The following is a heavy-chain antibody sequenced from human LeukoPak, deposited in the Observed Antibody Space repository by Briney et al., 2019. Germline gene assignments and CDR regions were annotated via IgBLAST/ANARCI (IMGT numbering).Heavy chain of an antibody. V-gene: IGHV4-4*07. Sequence: PSETLSLTCTVSGGSISSYYWSWIRQPAGKGLEWIGRTYTSGSTNYNPSLKSRVTMSVDTSKNQFSLKLSSVTAADTAVYYCARDLDCSGGSCPDDWFDPWGQGTLVTVSS. CDR3: ARDLDCSGGSCPDDWFDP. J-gene: IGHJ5*02. CDR2: TYTSGST. D-gene: IGHD2-15*01. CDR1: GGSISSYY.